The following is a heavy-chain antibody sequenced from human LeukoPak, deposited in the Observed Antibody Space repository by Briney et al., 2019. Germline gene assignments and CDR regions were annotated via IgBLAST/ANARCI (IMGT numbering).Heavy chain of an antibody. Sequence: PGGSLRLSCAASGFPLRIYAMSWVRQAPGKGLGWVSAISGSGGNTYYADSVKGRFTISRDNSKNTLYLQMNSLRAEDTAVYYCARDMGATAGGFDYWGQGTLVTVSS. CDR1: GFPLRIYA. J-gene: IGHJ4*02. V-gene: IGHV3-23*01. D-gene: IGHD1-26*01. CDR3: ARDMGATAGGFDY. CDR2: ISGSGGNT.